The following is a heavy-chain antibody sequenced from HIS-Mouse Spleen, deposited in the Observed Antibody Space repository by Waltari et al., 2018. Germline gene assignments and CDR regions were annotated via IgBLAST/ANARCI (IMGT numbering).Heavy chain of an antibody. CDR1: GGSISSSSYY. J-gene: IGHJ4*02. D-gene: IGHD3-22*01. Sequence: QLQLQESGPGLVKPSETLSLTCTVSGGSISSSSYYWGWIRQPPGKGLEWIGSIYYIWSTSYNPSLKSRVTISVDTSKNQFSLKLSSVTAADTAVYYCARQSITPLNYYDSSGYFLPYYFDYWGQGTLVTVSS. V-gene: IGHV4-39*01. CDR3: ARQSITPLNYYDSSGYFLPYYFDY. CDR2: IYYIWST.